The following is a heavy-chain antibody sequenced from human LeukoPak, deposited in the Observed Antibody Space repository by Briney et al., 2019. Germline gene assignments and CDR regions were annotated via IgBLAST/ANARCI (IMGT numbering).Heavy chain of an antibody. CDR2: ISSDGNDK. Sequence: GGSLRLSCAASGVTFSSYGMHWVRQAPGKGLEWVALISSDGNDKLYGDSVKGRLTISRDDSKSTLYLQMNSLRAEDTAVYYCTTKVIRGNSGDDYDDWGQGTLVTVSS. V-gene: IGHV3-30*03. J-gene: IGHJ4*02. CDR1: GVTFSSYG. D-gene: IGHD5-12*01. CDR3: TTKVIRGNSGDDYDD.